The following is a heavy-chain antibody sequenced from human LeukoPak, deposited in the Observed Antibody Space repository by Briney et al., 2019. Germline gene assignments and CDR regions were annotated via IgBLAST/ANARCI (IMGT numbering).Heavy chain of an antibody. J-gene: IGHJ4*02. D-gene: IGHD1-26*01. CDR2: IIPIFGTA. Sequence: ASVKVSCKASGGTFSSYAISWLQQPPGKGLEWMGGIIPIFGTANYEQKFQGRVTITTDESTSTAYMELSSLRSEDTAVYYCARARDRGGMGATDFDYWGQGTLVTVSS. CDR1: GGTFSSYA. V-gene: IGHV1-69*05. CDR3: ARARDRGGMGATDFDY.